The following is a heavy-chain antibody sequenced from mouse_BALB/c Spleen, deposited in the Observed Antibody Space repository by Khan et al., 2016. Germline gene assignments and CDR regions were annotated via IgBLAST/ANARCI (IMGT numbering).Heavy chain of an antibody. CDR3: TRNVVAWFAY. CDR2: IRNKANGYTT. V-gene: IGHV7-3*02. D-gene: IGHD1-1*02. Sequence: EVELVESGGGLVQPGGSLRLSCATSGFTFTDYYMSWVRQPPGKALEWLGFIRNKANGYTTEYSASVKGRFTISRDNSQSILYLQMNTLRAEDSATYYCTRNVVAWFAYWGQGTLVTVSA. J-gene: IGHJ3*01. CDR1: GFTFTDYY.